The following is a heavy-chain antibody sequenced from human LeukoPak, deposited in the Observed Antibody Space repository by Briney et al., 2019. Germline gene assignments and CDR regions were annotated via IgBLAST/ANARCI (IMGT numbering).Heavy chain of an antibody. Sequence: PSETLSLTCTVSGGSISSYYWSWIRQPPGKGLEWIGYIYYSGSTNYNPSLKSRVTIPVDTSKNQFSLKLSSVTAADTAVYYCARDGGKATDYAADYWGQGTLVTVSS. V-gene: IGHV4-59*01. J-gene: IGHJ4*02. D-gene: IGHD3-16*01. CDR2: IYYSGST. CDR3: ARDGGKATDYAADY. CDR1: GGSISSYY.